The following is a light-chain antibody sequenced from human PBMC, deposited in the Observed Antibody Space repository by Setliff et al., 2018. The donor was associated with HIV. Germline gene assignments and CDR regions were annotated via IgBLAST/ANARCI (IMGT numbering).Light chain of an antibody. CDR2: DVS. CDR3: GSYTSSSTLV. V-gene: IGLV2-14*03. Sequence: QSALTQPASVSGSPGQSITISCTGTSSDVGGYNYVSWYQQYPGKAPKLMIYDVSKRPSGVSNRFSGSKSGNTASLTISGLQAEDEADYYCGSYTSSSTLVFGGGTKVTAL. CDR1: SSDVGGYNY. J-gene: IGLJ2*01.